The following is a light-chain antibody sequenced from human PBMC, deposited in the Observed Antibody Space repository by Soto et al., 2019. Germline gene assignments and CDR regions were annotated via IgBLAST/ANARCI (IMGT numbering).Light chain of an antibody. J-gene: IGKJ5*01. CDR2: KAS. Sequence: DIQMTQSPSTLSGSVGDRVTITCLASQTISSWLAWYQQKPGKAPKLLIYKASTLKSGVPSRFSGSGSGTDFTLTISSLQPEDFATYYCQQSYSTPRITFGQGTRLEIK. CDR3: QQSYSTPRIT. V-gene: IGKV1-5*03. CDR1: QTISSW.